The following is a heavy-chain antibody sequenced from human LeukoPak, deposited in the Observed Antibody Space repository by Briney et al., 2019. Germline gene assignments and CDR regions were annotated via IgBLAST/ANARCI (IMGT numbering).Heavy chain of an antibody. J-gene: IGHJ6*03. Sequence: PGGSLRLSCAASGFTFSSYTMNWVRQAPGKGLEWVSSITGSGSCTYYANSVKGRFTISRDNSKNTMYLQMNSLRAEDTAVYYCAKGAEEGVVITSVYYDNMDDWGKGTMVTISS. CDR2: ITGSGSCT. CDR1: GFTFSSYT. CDR3: AKGAEEGVVITSVYYDNMDD. V-gene: IGHV3-23*01. D-gene: IGHD3-22*01.